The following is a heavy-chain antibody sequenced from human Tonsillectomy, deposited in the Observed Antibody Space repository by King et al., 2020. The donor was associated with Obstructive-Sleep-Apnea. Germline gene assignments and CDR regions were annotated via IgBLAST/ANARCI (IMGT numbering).Heavy chain of an antibody. J-gene: IGHJ4*02. D-gene: IGHD2-21*02. CDR3: ARDRDWAFDF. CDR2: VISGSNSL. CDR1: GFPFSRYS. V-gene: IGHV3-48*01. Sequence: VQLVESGGGSVQPGGSLRLSCLFSGFPFSRYSMNWFRQTHVKGLECIAYVISGSNSLLHSASCKGRFTISSDDAASSLYLQMNILRVEDTAVYYCARDRDWAFDFWGQGALVTVPS.